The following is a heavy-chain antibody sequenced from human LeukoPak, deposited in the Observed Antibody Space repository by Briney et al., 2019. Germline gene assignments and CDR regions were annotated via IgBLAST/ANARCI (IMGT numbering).Heavy chain of an antibody. J-gene: IGHJ4*02. CDR3: ARDPDYYDSSGSFDY. CDR2: ISSSSSYI. D-gene: IGHD3-22*01. CDR1: GFTFSSYM. V-gene: IGHV3-21*01. Sequence: GGSLRLSCAASGFTFSSYMMNWVRGAPGKGLEWVSSISSSSSYIYHADSVKGRFTISRDNAKNSLYLQMNSLRAEDTAVYYCARDPDYYDSSGSFDYWGQGTLVTVSS.